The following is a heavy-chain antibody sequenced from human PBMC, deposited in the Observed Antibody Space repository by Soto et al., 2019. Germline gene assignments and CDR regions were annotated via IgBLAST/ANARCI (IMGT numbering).Heavy chain of an antibody. Sequence: QVQLVQSGAEVKKPGASVKGSCKASGYTFTSYDINWVRQATGQGLEWMGWMNPNSGNTGYAQKFQGRVTITTNTSISTAYMALSTLRSADPAVYSCPRSGQVGNSFAPWAHGTLVTVSS. V-gene: IGHV1-8*01. CDR1: GYTFTSYD. J-gene: IGHJ5*02. CDR2: MNPNSGNT. CDR3: PRSGQVGNSFAP. D-gene: IGHD3-3*01.